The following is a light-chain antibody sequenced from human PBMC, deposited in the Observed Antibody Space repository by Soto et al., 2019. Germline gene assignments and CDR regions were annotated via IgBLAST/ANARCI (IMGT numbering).Light chain of an antibody. CDR2: GAS. J-gene: IGKJ4*01. CDR3: QQATTFPLT. V-gene: IGKV1-12*01. Sequence: DIQMTQSPSSVSASVGDRVIISCRASQAFSNFLAWYQQKPGKAPKLLIYGASTLQGGVPSRFSGSESWKEIHLTISSVQPEDFATYYCQQATTFPLTFGGGTKVDIK. CDR1: QAFSNF.